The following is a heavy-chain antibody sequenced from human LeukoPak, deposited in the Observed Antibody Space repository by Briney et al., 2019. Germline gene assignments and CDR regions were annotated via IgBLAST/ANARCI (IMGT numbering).Heavy chain of an antibody. CDR2: IHYSGTPT. D-gene: IGHD3-16*01. CDR3: AAGGDDAKAGY. V-gene: IGHV4-39*02. CDR1: GASITSGRYY. J-gene: IGHJ4*02. Sequence: SETLSLTCSVYGASITSGRYYWGWMRQAPGKGLEWIGTIHYSGTPTFYNPSLESRVSLFSDTSRNDFSLRLRSVTAADTAVYYCAAGGDDAKAGYWGQGTLVIVSS.